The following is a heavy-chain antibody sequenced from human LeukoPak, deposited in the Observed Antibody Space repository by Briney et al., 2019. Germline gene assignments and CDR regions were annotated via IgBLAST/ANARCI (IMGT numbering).Heavy chain of an antibody. CDR3: ARSYGYNYYYYYYMDV. Sequence: GASVKVSCKASDYTFTSYGISWVRQAPRQGLEWMGWISAYNGNTNYAQKLQGRVTMTTDTSTSTAYMELRSLRSDDTAVYYCARSYGYNYYYYYYMDVWGKGTTVTVSS. V-gene: IGHV1-18*01. CDR2: ISAYNGNT. J-gene: IGHJ6*03. D-gene: IGHD5-18*01. CDR1: DYTFTSYG.